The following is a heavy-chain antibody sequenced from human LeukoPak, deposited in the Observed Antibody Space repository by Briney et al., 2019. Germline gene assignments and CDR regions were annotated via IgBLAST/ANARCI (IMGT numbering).Heavy chain of an antibody. Sequence: PGGSLRLSCAASGFTFSTYWMGWVRQAPGKGLEWVAKIKPDGSEKDHVDSVKGRFTISRDNAKNSLYLQMNSLRAEDTAVYYCAAGYDFFFDYWGQGTLVTVSS. CDR3: AAGYDFFFDY. J-gene: IGHJ4*02. CDR2: IKPDGSEK. D-gene: IGHD5-12*01. V-gene: IGHV3-7*01. CDR1: GFTFSTYW.